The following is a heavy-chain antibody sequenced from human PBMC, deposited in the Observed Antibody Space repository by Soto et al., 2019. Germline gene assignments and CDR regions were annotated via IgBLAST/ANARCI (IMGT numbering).Heavy chain of an antibody. V-gene: IGHV4-31*03. D-gene: IGHD3-22*01. J-gene: IGHJ6*02. CDR2: IYYSGST. CDR1: GGSISSGGYY. Sequence: SETLSLTCTFSGGSISSGGYYWSWIRQHPGKGLEWIGYIYYSGSTYYNPPLKSRVTISVDTSKNQFSLKLSSVTAADTAVYYCARSPFYDSSGYYTLYYYYYGMDVWGQGTTVTVSS. CDR3: ARSPFYDSSGYYTLYYYYYGMDV.